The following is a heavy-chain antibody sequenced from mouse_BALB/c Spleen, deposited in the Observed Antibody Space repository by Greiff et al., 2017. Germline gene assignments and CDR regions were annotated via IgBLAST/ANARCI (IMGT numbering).Heavy chain of an antibody. Sequence: VQLQESGAELARPGASVKLSCKASGYTFTSYWMQWVKQRPGQGLEWIGAIYPGDGDTRYTQKFKGKATLTADKSSSTAYMQLSSLASEDSAVYYCARSIPLDYWGQGTTLTVSS. J-gene: IGHJ2*01. CDR2: IYPGDGDT. CDR3: ARSIPLDY. D-gene: IGHD2-3*01. V-gene: IGHV1-87*01. CDR1: GYTFTSYW.